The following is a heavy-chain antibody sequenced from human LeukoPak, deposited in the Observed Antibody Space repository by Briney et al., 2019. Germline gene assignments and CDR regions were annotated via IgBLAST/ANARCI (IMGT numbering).Heavy chain of an antibody. CDR3: ARVELGYDYVWGSYRYRNDAFDI. Sequence: PGGSLRLSCAASGFTFSTYNIHWVRQAPGKGLEWVSYISDSSSTTYYADSLKGRFTISRDNAKNSLYLQMNSLRAEDTAVYYCARVELGYDYVWGSYRYRNDAFDIWGQGTMVTVSS. J-gene: IGHJ3*02. V-gene: IGHV3-48*01. CDR2: ISDSSSTT. D-gene: IGHD3-16*02. CDR1: GFTFSTYN.